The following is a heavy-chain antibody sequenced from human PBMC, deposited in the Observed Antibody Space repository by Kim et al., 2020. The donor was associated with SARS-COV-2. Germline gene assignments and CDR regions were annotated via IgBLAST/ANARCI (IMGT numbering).Heavy chain of an antibody. CDR3: ARDPLTTVTTRAFDI. CDR1: GFTFSSYW. Sequence: GGSLRLSCAASGFTFSSYWMHWVRQAPGKGLVWVSRINSDGSSTSYADSVKGRFTISRDNAKNTLYLQMNSLRAEDTAVYYCARDPLTTVTTRAFDIWGQGTMVTVSS. V-gene: IGHV3-74*01. J-gene: IGHJ3*02. D-gene: IGHD4-17*01. CDR2: INSDGSST.